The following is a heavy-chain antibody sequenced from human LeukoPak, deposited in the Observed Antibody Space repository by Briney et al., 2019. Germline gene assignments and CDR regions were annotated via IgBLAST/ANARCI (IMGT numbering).Heavy chain of an antibody. CDR3: AREGQRYSSSWYHFFGY. CDR2: SNDSGGT. J-gene: IGHJ4*02. CDR1: GGTFSGYY. Sequence: SETLSLTCAVYGGTFSGYYWSWIRQPPGKRLEWVGESNDSGGTNYNPSLKSRVTISADKSKNQVSLRLTSVTAADTAVYYCAREGQRYSSSWYHFFGYWGQGTLVTVSS. D-gene: IGHD6-13*01. V-gene: IGHV4-34*01.